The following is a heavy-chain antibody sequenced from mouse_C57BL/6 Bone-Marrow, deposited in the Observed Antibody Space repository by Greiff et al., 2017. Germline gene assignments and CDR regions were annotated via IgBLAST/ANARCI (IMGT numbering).Heavy chain of an antibody. V-gene: IGHV14-2*01. CDR2: IDPEDGDT. J-gene: IGHJ2*01. CDR1: GFNIKDYY. Sequence: EVKLQESGAELVKPGASVKLSCTASGFNIKDYYIPWVKQRTEQGLEWIGRIDPEDGDTKYAPKFQDKATITADTSSNTAYLQLSSLTSEDTAVYYCTRSLIYYGTNYWGRGTTLTVSS. CDR3: TRSLIYYGTNY. D-gene: IGHD1-1*01.